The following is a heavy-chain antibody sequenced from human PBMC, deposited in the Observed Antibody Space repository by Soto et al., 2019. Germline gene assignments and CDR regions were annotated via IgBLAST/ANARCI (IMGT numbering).Heavy chain of an antibody. J-gene: IGHJ5*02. CDR2: IHYSGST. V-gene: IGHV4-39*02. Sequence: LSLTCTVSGGSISSSSYYWGWIRQPPGKGLEWIVIIHYSGSTYYNPSLKSRITISVDTSNNHFSLKLTSVTAADTAVYYCARYSSSSGWFDPWGQGTLVTVSS. CDR3: ARYSSSSGWFDP. D-gene: IGHD6-6*01. CDR1: GGSISSSSYY.